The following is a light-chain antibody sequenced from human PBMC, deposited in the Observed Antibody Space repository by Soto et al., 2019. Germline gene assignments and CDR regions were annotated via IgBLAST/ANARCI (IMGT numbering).Light chain of an antibody. CDR1: GGDVGAYNY. Sequence: SVLTQPASVSGSPGQSITLSCAGTGGDVGAYNYVSWYQQHPGKAPKLMIYEVFRRPSGISNRFSGSKSGNTASLTISTLQAEDEAEYYCSSYTTSSTVVFGGGTKVTVL. J-gene: IGLJ3*02. V-gene: IGLV2-14*01. CDR2: EVF. CDR3: SSYTTSSTVV.